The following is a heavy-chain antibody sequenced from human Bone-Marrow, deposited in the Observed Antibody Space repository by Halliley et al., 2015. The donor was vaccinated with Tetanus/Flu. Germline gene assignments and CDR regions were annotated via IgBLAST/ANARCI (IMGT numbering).Heavy chain of an antibody. V-gene: IGHV4-61*01. CDR1: SASVSSGSYY. Sequence: LRLSCTVSSASVSSGSYYWSWIRQPPGKGLEWIGYIYYNGDTNYNPFLKSRVTISVETSKNQFSLNLSSVTAADTAMYYCAATDPGYCSGGFCYSAFDYWGQGTPVTVSS. CDR2: IYYNGDT. D-gene: IGHD2-15*01. CDR3: AATDPGYCSGGFCYSAFDY. J-gene: IGHJ4*02.